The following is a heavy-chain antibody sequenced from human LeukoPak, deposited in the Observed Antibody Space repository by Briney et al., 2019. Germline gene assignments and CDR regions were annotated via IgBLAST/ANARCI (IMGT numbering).Heavy chain of an antibody. J-gene: IGHJ3*02. V-gene: IGHV3-21*01. CDR2: ISSSSSYI. Sequence: GGSLRLSCAASGFTSSSYSMNWVRQAPGKGLEWVSSISSSSSYIYYADSVKGRFTISRDNAKNSLYLQMNSLRAEDTAVYYCARDSLYCSSTSCYSDAFDIWGQGTMVTVSS. CDR3: ARDSLYCSSTSCYSDAFDI. CDR1: GFTSSSYS. D-gene: IGHD2-2*02.